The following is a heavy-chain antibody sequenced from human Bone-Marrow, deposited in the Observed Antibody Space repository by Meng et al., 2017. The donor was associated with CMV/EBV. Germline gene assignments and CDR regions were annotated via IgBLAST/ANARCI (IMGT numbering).Heavy chain of an antibody. D-gene: IGHD2-2*01. Sequence: ASVKVSCKASGYTFTSYGISWVRQAPGQGLEWMGWISAYNGNTNYAKKLQGRVTMTTDSSTSTAYMELRSLRSDDTAVYYCARDSYIVVVQAAIDYYGMDVWGQGTTVTVSS. CDR1: GYTFTSYG. CDR2: ISAYNGNT. V-gene: IGHV1-18*01. CDR3: ARDSYIVVVQAAIDYYGMDV. J-gene: IGHJ6*02.